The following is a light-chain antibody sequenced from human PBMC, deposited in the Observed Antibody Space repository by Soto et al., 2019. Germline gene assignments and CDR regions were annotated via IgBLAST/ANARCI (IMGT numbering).Light chain of an antibody. V-gene: IGKV2-24*01. CDR2: KVS. Sequence: DVVMSQSPLSLPVTLGQPASISCRSSQSLVKTDGITYLNWFHQRPGQPPRLLIYKVSDRFSGVPERFSGSGAGTDFTLTISRVEAEDVGVYYCMQATQSSWTFGQGTKVDIK. CDR1: QSLVKTDGITY. CDR3: MQATQSSWT. J-gene: IGKJ1*01.